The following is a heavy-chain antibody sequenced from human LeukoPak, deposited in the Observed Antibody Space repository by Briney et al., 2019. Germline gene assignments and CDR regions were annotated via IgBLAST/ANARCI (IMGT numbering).Heavy chain of an antibody. CDR3: AKAAIRGVIWYYFDY. J-gene: IGHJ4*02. V-gene: IGHV3-23*01. CDR2: ISGSGDST. CDR1: GFTFTTYA. D-gene: IGHD3-10*01. Sequence: PGGSLRLSCAASGFTFTTYAMSWVRQARGKGLEWVSAISGSGDSTNYADSVKCRFTISRDNSKNTLYLQMNSLRAEDTAVYYCAKAAIRGVIWYYFDYWGQGTLVTVSS.